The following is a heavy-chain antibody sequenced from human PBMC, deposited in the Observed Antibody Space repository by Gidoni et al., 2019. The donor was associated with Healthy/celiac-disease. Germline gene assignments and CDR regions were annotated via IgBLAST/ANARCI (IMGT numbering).Heavy chain of an antibody. V-gene: IGHV3-53*01. CDR1: GFTVSSNY. CDR2: IYSGGST. D-gene: IGHD5-18*01. J-gene: IGHJ1*01. CDR3: ARGGDTAMAEGYFQH. Sequence: EVQLVESGGGLIQPGGSLRLYCAASGFTVSSNYMSWVRQAPGKGLEWVSVIYSGGSTYYADSVKGRFTISRDNSKTTLYLQMNSLRAEDTAVYYCARGGDTAMAEGYFQHWGQGTLVTVSS.